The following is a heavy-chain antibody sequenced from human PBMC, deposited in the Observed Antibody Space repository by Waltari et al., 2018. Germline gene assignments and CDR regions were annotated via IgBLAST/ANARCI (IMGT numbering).Heavy chain of an antibody. CDR1: AASISSSTSY. J-gene: IGHJ4*02. V-gene: IGHV4-39*07. CDR2: IYYTGTT. CDR3: ARLISTSYIDY. Sequence: QLQLQESGPGLVKPSETLSLTCTVSAASISSSTSYWGRIRQPPGKGLEWIGIIYYTGTTYYNPSLESRVTVSVDTSKNQFSLKLSSVIAADTAFYYCARLISTSYIDYWGQGTLVTVSS. D-gene: IGHD3-16*01.